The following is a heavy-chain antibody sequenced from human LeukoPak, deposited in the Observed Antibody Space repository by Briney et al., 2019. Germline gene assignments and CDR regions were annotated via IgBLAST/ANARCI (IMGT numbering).Heavy chain of an antibody. CDR1: GFTFSSYA. D-gene: IGHD3-22*01. CDR3: AKVKRNYYDTSEFDY. J-gene: IGHJ4*02. Sequence: GGSLRLSCAASGFTFSSYAVSWVRQAPGKGLEWVSTISGSGGTYYADSVKGRFTISRDNSKNTLYLQMNSLRAEDTAVYYCAKVKRNYYDTSEFDYWGQGTLVTVSS. V-gene: IGHV3-23*01. CDR2: ISGSGGT.